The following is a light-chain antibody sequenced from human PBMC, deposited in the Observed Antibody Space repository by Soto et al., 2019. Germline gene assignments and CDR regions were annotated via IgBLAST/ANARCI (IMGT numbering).Light chain of an antibody. Sequence: QAVVTQPPSASGTPGQSLTISCSGSSSNIGSHFVYWYQHLPGTAPKLLIFRDGQRPSGVPDRFSGSKSGTSASLAISGLQSEDEADYYCATWHDSFYVFGTGTKLTVL. J-gene: IGLJ1*01. CDR3: ATWHDSFYV. CDR2: RDG. V-gene: IGLV1-47*01. CDR1: SSNIGSHF.